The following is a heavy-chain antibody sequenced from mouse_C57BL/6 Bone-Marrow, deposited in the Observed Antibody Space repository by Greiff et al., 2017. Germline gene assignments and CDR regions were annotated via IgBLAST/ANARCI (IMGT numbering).Heavy chain of an antibody. CDR1: GFTFSSYA. J-gene: IGHJ3*01. D-gene: IGHD2-5*01. CDR3: ARDPSYYSNWFAY. V-gene: IGHV5-4*01. Sequence: EVQGVESGGGLVKPGGSLKLSCAASGFTFSSYAMSWVRQTPEKRLEWVATISDGGSYTYYPDNVKGRFTISRDNAKNNLYLQMSHLKSEDTAMYYCARDPSYYSNWFAYWGQGTLVTVSA. CDR2: ISDGGSYT.